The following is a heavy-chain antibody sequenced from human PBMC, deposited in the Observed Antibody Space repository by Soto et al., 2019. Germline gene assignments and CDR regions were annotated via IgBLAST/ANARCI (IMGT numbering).Heavy chain of an antibody. D-gene: IGHD3-10*01. Sequence: QTLSLTCGISGDSVSSNSAALYWIRQTHSRGLEWLGRTYYKSRWYNDDPLSGKSCIAINPETSKNQSYQHLYSVTTEDTAVYYCTGITWFRGTDVWGQGTPVTVSS. CDR1: GDSVSSNSAA. V-gene: IGHV6-1*03. CDR3: TGITWFRGTDV. J-gene: IGHJ6*01. CDR2: TYYKSRWYN.